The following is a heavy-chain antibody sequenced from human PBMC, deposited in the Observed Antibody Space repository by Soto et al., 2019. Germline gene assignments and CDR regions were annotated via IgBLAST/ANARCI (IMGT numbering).Heavy chain of an antibody. D-gene: IGHD4-4*01. CDR2: IYYTGST. CDR1: GGSISSGGYY. Sequence: SETLSLTCTVSGGSISSGGYYWSWIRQHPGKGLEWIGYIYYTGSTYYNPSLKSRVTISVDTSKNQFTLQLTSVTAADTAVYYCATSYGNAWCTYWGQGTQVTVSS. V-gene: IGHV4-31*03. CDR3: ATSYGNAWCTY. J-gene: IGHJ4*02.